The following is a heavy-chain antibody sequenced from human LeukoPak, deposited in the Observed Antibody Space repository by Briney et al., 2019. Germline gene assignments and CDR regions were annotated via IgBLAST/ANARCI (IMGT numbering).Heavy chain of an antibody. CDR1: GFIFSVYG. CDR3: ARRNDFWSGYYPH. V-gene: IGHV3-30*03. J-gene: IGHJ4*02. CDR2: ISFDGSDK. D-gene: IGHD3-3*01. Sequence: GGSLRLSCEASGFIFSVYGMHWVRQAPGKGLEWVAVISFDGSDKYYADSVKGRFTISRDNAKNSLYLQMNSLRAEDTAVYYCARRNDFWSGYYPHWGQGTLVTVSS.